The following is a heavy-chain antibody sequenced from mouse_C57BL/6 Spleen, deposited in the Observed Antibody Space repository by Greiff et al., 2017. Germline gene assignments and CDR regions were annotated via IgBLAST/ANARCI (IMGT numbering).Heavy chain of an antibody. J-gene: IGHJ4*01. Sequence: EVKLVESGGGLVQPGGSLKLSCAASGFTFSDYGLAWVRPAPRKGPEWVAFISNLAYSIYSADPVTGRFPLSRENAKNPLYLEMISLRAEDTAMYYCARHDGNYAMDYWGQGTSVTVSS. CDR2: ISNLAYSI. V-gene: IGHV5-15*01. CDR3: ARHDGNYAMDY. CDR1: GFTFSDYG. D-gene: IGHD2-3*01.